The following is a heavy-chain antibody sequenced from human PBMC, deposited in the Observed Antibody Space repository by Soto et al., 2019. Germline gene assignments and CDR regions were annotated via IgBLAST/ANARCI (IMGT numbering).Heavy chain of an antibody. CDR3: ARESPERPRPRAFDI. CDR2: ISYDGSNK. V-gene: IGHV3-30-3*01. CDR1: GFTFSTYT. Sequence: GGSLRLSCAASGFTFSTYTMHWVRQAPGKGLEWVAVISYDGSNKFYADSVKGRFTISRDNSKNTLYLQMNSLRAEDTAVYYCARESPERPRPRAFDIWGQGTMVTVSS. J-gene: IGHJ3*02.